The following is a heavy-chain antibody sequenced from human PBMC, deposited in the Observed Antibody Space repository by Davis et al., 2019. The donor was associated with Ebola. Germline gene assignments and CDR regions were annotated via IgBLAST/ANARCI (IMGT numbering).Heavy chain of an antibody. Sequence: ASVTVSCNASGYTFTGYYMHWVRQAPGQGLEWMGRINPNSGGTNYAQKFQGRVTMTRDTSISTAYMELSRLRSDATAVYYCARETYYYGSGTSGYGMDVWGKGTTVTVSS. CDR3: ARETYYYGSGTSGYGMDV. CDR2: INPNSGGT. J-gene: IGHJ6*04. CDR1: GYTFTGYY. D-gene: IGHD3-10*01. V-gene: IGHV1-2*06.